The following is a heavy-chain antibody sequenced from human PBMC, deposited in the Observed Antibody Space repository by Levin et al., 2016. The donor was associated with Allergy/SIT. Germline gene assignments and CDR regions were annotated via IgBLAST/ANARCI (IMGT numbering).Heavy chain of an antibody. Sequence: SETLSLTCTVSGDSVSSRNYYWSWIRQPPGKGLEWIGYIYFFGSTNYNSSLKSRVTISLDTYENQFSLNLSSVTAADTAVYYCARGRIAARRFDYWGQGTLVTVSS. CDR1: GDSVSSRNYY. D-gene: IGHD6-6*01. CDR2: IYFFGST. J-gene: IGHJ4*02. V-gene: IGHV4-61*01. CDR3: ARGRIAARRFDY.